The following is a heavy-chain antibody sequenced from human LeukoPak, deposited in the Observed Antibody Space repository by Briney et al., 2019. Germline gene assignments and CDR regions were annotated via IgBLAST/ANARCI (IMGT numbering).Heavy chain of an antibody. V-gene: IGHV1-69*06. CDR1: GYTFTSYD. CDR2: IIPIFGTA. J-gene: IGHJ3*02. Sequence: ASVKVSCKASGYTFTSYDINGVRQATGQGLEWMGGIIPIFGTANYAQKFQGRVTITADKSTSTAYMELSSLRSEDTAVYYCARDLSRIVGATSSFDIWGQGTMVTVSS. D-gene: IGHD1-26*01. CDR3: ARDLSRIVGATSSFDI.